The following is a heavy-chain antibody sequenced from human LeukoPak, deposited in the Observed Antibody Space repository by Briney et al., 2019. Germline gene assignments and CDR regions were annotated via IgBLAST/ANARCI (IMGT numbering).Heavy chain of an antibody. CDR3: AKDRMGARGRWFDP. J-gene: IGHJ5*02. CDR1: GFTFSSYW. CDR2: ISGSGGST. D-gene: IGHD1-26*01. V-gene: IGHV3-23*01. Sequence: GGSLRLSCAASGFTFSSYWMSWVRQAPGKGLEWVSAISGSGGSTYYADSVKGRFTISRDNSKNTLYLQMNSLRAEDTAVYYCAKDRMGARGRWFDPWGQGTLVTVSS.